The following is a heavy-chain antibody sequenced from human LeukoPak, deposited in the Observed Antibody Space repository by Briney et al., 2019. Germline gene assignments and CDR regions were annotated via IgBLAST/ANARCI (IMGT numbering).Heavy chain of an antibody. D-gene: IGHD5-12*01. CDR2: IYYSGST. V-gene: IGHV4-59*01. CDR3: ARGATIPNRFDY. CDR1: GGSISSYY. Sequence: SATLSPTCTVSGGSISSYYWSWIRQPPGKGLEWIGYIYYSGSTNYNPSLKSRVTISVDTSKNQFSLKLSSVTAADTAVYYCARGATIPNRFDYWGQGTLVTVSS. J-gene: IGHJ4*02.